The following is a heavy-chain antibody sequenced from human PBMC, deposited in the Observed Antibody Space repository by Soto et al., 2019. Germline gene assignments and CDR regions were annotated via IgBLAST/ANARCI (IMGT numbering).Heavy chain of an antibody. V-gene: IGHV4-61*01. Sequence: SETLSLTCTVSGGSVSSGSYYWSWSRQPPGKGLEWIGYIYYSGSTNYNPSLRSRVTISVDTSKNQFSLKLSSVTAADTAVYYCARDQGVDTAMAVEYYYYGMDVWGQGTTVTVSS. CDR2: IYYSGST. CDR1: GGSVSSGSYY. CDR3: ARDQGVDTAMAVEYYYYGMDV. D-gene: IGHD5-18*01. J-gene: IGHJ6*02.